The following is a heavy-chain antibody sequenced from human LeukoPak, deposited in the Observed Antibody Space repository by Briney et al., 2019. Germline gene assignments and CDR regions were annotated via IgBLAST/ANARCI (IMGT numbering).Heavy chain of an antibody. V-gene: IGHV1-24*01. CDR2: FDPEDGEA. D-gene: IGHD6-19*01. CDR1: GYTLTESS. Sequence: GASVKVSCKVSGYTLTESSVHWVRQPPGKGLEWMGGFDPEDGEAIYAPKIQGRVTMTEDTSTDTAYLELRSLRSDDTAVYYCVTDIRSGWSNYWGQGTLITVSS. J-gene: IGHJ4*02. CDR3: VTDIRSGWSNY.